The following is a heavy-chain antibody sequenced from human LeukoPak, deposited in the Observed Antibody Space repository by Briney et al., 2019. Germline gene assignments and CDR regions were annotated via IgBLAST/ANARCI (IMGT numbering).Heavy chain of an antibody. D-gene: IGHD3-10*01. CDR1: GFTFSSYA. CDR2: INNSGGST. J-gene: IGHJ3*02. V-gene: IGHV3-23*01. CDR3: AKGPGSGSYYDAFDI. Sequence: GGSLRLSCAASGFTFSSYAMNWVRQAPGKGLAWVSGINNSGGSTYYADSMKGRFTISRDNSKNTLYLQMNSLRAEDTAVYYCAKGPGSGSYYDAFDIWGQGTMVTVSS.